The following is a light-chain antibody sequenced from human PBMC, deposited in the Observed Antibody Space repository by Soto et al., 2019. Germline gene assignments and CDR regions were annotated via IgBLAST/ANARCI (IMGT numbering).Light chain of an antibody. J-gene: IGKJ4*01. CDR1: QSVSSN. CDR2: DAS. CDR3: QQRSNWPRLT. V-gene: IGKV3-11*01. Sequence: EIVLTQSPATLSLSPGERATLSCRASQSVSSNLAWYQQKPGQAPRLLIYDASNRATGIPARFSGSGSGTDFTLTISSPEPEDFAVYYCQQRSNWPRLTFGGGTKVDIK.